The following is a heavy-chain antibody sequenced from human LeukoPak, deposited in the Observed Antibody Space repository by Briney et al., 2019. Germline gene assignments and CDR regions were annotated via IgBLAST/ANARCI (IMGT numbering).Heavy chain of an antibody. CDR3: ARDKYSSSWAPGGYYYGMDV. CDR1: GFSVSNNY. J-gene: IGHJ6*02. V-gene: IGHV3-53*01. Sequence: GGSLRLSCAASGFSVSNNYMSWVRQAPGKGLEWVSLIYSGGDKRYAASVKGRFTISRDNAKNSLYLQMNSLRAEDTAVYYCARDKYSSSWAPGGYYYGMDVWGQGTTVTVSS. CDR2: IYSGGDK. D-gene: IGHD6-13*01.